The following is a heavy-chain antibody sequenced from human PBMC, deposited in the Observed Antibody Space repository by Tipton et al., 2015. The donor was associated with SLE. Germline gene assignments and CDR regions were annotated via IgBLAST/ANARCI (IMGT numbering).Heavy chain of an antibody. V-gene: IGHV3-30*04. CDR2: ISHDGSNK. J-gene: IGHJ4*02. D-gene: IGHD3-9*01. Sequence: SLRLSCAASGFTFSTYAMHWVRQAPGKGLEWVAVISHDGSNKYYADSVKGRFTIFRDNSKNTLYLQMNSLRAADTAVYYCATELTYYDILTGYDLFDYWGQGTLVTVSS. CDR3: ATELTYYDILTGYDLFDY. CDR1: GFTFSTYA.